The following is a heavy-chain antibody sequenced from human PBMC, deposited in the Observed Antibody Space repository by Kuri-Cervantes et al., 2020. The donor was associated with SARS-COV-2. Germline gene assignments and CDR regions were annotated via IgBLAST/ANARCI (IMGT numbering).Heavy chain of an antibody. CDR2: LYYSATT. J-gene: IGHJ6*02. CDR1: GGSISSDTYY. Sequence: SETLSLTCTISGGSISSDTYYWVWIRQPPGKGLEWIGSLYYSATTHYKPSLKSRVTMSVDTSKNQFSLKLTSVTAADTAVYYCASLFSGPAASAHSYGMDVWGQGTTVTVSS. D-gene: IGHD3-10*01. CDR3: ASLFSGPAASAHSYGMDV. V-gene: IGHV4-39*07.